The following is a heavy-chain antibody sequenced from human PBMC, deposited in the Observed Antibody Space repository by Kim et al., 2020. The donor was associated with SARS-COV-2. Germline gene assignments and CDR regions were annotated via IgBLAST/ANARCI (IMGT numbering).Heavy chain of an antibody. CDR1: GGSISSYY. V-gene: IGHV4-59*01. J-gene: IGHJ3*02. CDR3: ARDGTDYDILTGYLRGDAFDI. D-gene: IGHD3-9*01. CDR2: IYYSGST. Sequence: SETLSLTCTVSGGSISSYYWSWIRQPPGKGLEWIGYIYYSGSTNYNPSLKSRVTISVDTSKNQFSLKLSSVTAADTAVYYCARDGTDYDILTGYLRGDAFDIWGQGTMVTVSS.